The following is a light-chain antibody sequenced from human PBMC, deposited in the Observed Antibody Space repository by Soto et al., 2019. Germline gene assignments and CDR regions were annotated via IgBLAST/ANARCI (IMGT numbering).Light chain of an antibody. CDR2: AAS. J-gene: IGKJ1*01. V-gene: IGKV1-39*01. CDR3: QQSYSTPCG. Sequence: DIQMTQSPSSLSASVGDRVTITCRASQSISSYLNWYQQKPGKAPKPLIYAASSLQSGVPSRFSGSGSGTDFTLTISSLQPEDFATYYCQQSYSTPCGLGQGTKVDIK. CDR1: QSISSY.